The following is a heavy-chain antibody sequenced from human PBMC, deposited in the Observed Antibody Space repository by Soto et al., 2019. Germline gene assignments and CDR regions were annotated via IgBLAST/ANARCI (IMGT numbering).Heavy chain of an antibody. CDR2: INHSGST. V-gene: IGHV4-34*01. D-gene: IGHD2-2*01. J-gene: IGHJ6*02. Sequence: SETLSLTCAVYGGSFSGYYWSWIRQPPGKGLEWIGEINHSGSTNYNPSLKSRVTISVDTSKNQFSLKLSSVTAADTAVYYCARGDIVVVPAAMPYYYYGMDVWGQGTTVTVSS. CDR1: GGSFSGYY. CDR3: ARGDIVVVPAAMPYYYYGMDV.